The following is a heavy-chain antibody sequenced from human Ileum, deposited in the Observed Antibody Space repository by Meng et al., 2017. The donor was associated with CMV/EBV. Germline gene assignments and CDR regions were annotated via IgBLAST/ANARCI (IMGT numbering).Heavy chain of an antibody. V-gene: IGHV1-3*01. CDR1: GYTFTSYE. CDR3: ARTWGSVTPAAFDY. J-gene: IGHJ4*02. D-gene: IGHD4-23*01. CDR2: ISAIDGNK. Sequence: ASGYTFTSYEIHWVRRATGQRLRWMRWISAIDGNKKYSRKFRNRDTITRDASATTNYMRLGSLTSEDTAVCYCARTWGSVTPAAFDYWGQGTLVTVSS.